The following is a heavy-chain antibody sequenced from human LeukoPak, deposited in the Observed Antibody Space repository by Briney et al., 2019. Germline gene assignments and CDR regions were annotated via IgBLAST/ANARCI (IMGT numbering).Heavy chain of an antibody. CDR1: GFTFSNYW. Sequence: GGSLRLSCEGSGFTFSNYWMGWVRQAPGKGLQWVANIKTDGSEKYYVDSVKGRFTISRDNSENTLYLQMNSLRTEDTAVYYCVRDPPRDTAMVWKYWGQGTLVTVSS. J-gene: IGHJ4*02. CDR3: VRDPPRDTAMVWKY. D-gene: IGHD5-18*01. CDR2: IKTDGSEK. V-gene: IGHV3-7*01.